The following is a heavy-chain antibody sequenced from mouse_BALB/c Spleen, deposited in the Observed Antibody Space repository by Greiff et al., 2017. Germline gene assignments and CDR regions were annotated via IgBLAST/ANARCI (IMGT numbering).Heavy chain of an antibody. CDR3: AREGYDWFAY. CDR2: INPSNGRT. D-gene: IGHD2-2*01. CDR1: GYTFTSYW. J-gene: IGHJ3*01. Sequence: QVQLQQPGAELVKPGASVKLSCKASGYTFTSYWMHWVKQRPGQGLEWIGEINPSNGRTNYNEKFKSKATLTVDKSSSTAYMQLSSLTSEDSAVYNCAREGYDWFAYWGQGTLVTVSA. V-gene: IGHV1S81*02.